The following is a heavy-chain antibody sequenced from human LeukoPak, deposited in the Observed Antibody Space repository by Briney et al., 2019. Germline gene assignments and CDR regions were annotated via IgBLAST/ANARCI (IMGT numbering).Heavy chain of an antibody. Sequence: PSETLSLTCTVSGGSISSYYWSWIRQPPGKGLEWIGYIYYSGSTNYNPSLKSRVTISVDTSKNQFSLKLSSVTAADTAVYYCVGGYNFFDYWGQGTLVTVSS. V-gene: IGHV4-59*01. CDR3: VGGYNFFDY. CDR1: GGSISSYY. CDR2: IYYSGST. J-gene: IGHJ4*02. D-gene: IGHD5-24*01.